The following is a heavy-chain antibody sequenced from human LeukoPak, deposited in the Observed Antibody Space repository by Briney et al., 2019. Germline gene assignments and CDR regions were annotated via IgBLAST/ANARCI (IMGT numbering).Heavy chain of an antibody. D-gene: IGHD3-9*01. J-gene: IGHJ5*02. Sequence: SETLSLTCTVSGVSISSSSYYWGWIRQPPGKGLEWIGSIYYSGSTYYNPSLKSRVTISVDTSKNQFSLKLSSVTAADTAVYYCARASYDILTGYYNTPRYNWFDPWGQGTLVTVSS. CDR3: ARASYDILTGYYNTPRYNWFDP. CDR2: IYYSGST. CDR1: GVSISSSSYY. V-gene: IGHV4-39*07.